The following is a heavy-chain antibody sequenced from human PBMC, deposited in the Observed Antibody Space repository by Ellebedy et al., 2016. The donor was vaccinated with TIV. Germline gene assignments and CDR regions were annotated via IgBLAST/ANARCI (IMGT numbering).Heavy chain of an antibody. CDR2: INSDGIDT. CDR3: AAVQYWEAVFDM. CDR1: GFIFSGYW. Sequence: GESLKISCAASGFIFSGYWMHWVRQAPGKGLVWVSRINSDGIDTAYADSVRGRFTISRDNAKNTLYLQMNSLRAEDTAVYYCAAVQYWEAVFDMWGQGTMVTVSS. V-gene: IGHV3-74*01. J-gene: IGHJ3*02. D-gene: IGHD2-8*02.